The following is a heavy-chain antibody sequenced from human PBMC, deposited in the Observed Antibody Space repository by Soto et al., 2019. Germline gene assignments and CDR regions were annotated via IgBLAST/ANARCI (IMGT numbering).Heavy chain of an antibody. J-gene: IGHJ4*02. D-gene: IGHD3-22*01. V-gene: IGHV3-30-3*01. CDR1: GFTFSSYA. CDR2: ISYDGSNK. CDR3: ARDLNYYDSGIFDY. Sequence: ESGGGVVQPGRSLRLSCAASGFTFSSYAMHWVRQAPGKGLEWVAVISYDGSNKYYADSVKGRFTISRDNSKNTLYLQMNSLRAEDTAVYYCARDLNYYDSGIFDYWGQGTLVTVSS.